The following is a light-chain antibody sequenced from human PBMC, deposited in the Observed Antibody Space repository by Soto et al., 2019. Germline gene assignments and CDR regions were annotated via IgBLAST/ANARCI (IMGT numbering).Light chain of an antibody. CDR1: SSDVGGYNY. V-gene: IGLV2-8*01. CDR2: EVS. Sequence: QSVLTQPPSASGSPGQSVTISCTGTSSDVGGYNYVSWYQQHPGKAPKLMIYEVSKRPSGVPDRFSGSKSGNTASLTVSGLQAEDEADYYSRVFGPGTKLTVL. J-gene: IGLJ1*01. CDR3: RV.